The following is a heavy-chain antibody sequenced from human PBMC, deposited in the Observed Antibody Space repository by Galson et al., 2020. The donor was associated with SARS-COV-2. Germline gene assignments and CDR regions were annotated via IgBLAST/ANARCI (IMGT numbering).Heavy chain of an antibody. CDR3: ARDHGEHGWFDP. CDR1: SGSITSSNYY. CDR2: IYYNGYT. J-gene: IGHJ5*02. Sequence: SETLSLTCIDTSGSITSSNYYWGWIRQSPGKGLEWIGSIYYNGYTYYNPSLESRVIISLDTSKDHLSLTLKSVTAADSAIYYCARDHGEHGWFDPWGQGTLVTVSS. V-gene: IGHV4-39*07. D-gene: IGHD7-27*01.